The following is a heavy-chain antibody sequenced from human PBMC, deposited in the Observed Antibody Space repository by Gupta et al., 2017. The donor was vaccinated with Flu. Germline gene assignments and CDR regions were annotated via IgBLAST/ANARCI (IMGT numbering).Heavy chain of an antibody. Sequence: FSDYAMSWVRQDPGTGLGWVSTISGSGNGIYYVDSVTCRFTISRDNSKNTLHLQRHSLRAEDTAVYYCAKATLVFWIGFDARYFDAWGQGTLVTVSS. CDR2: ISGSGNGI. V-gene: IGHV3-23*01. CDR1: FSDYA. D-gene: IGHD3-3*01. J-gene: IGHJ4*03. CDR3: AKATLVFWIGFDARYFDA.